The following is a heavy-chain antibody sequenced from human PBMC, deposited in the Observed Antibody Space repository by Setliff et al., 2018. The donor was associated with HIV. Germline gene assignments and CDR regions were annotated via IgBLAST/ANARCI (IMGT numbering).Heavy chain of an antibody. J-gene: IGHJ4*02. D-gene: IGHD3-22*01. V-gene: IGHV4-59*04. Sequence: ETLSLTCAVSGDSVSRYSWNWIRQAPGKGLEWIGNVHFGGNTYYNPSLKSRVTMSVDTSKNQFSLRLTSVTAADTAVYFCARLRITMIMMLNYFDYWGQGTLVTVSS. CDR2: VHFGGNT. CDR3: ARLRITMIMMLNYFDY. CDR1: GDSVSRYS.